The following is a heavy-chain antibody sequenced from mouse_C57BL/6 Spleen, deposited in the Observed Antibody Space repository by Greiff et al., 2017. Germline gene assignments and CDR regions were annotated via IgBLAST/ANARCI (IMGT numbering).Heavy chain of an antibody. J-gene: IGHJ4*01. Sequence: LVKPGASVKISCTSSGYAFSSSWMNWVKQRPGKGLEWLGLIYPGVGDTNYNGKFKGKATQTADKSSSTAYMHLSILTSEDAAVYFCAREDGYYYYAMDYWGQGTSVTVSS. CDR3: AREDGYYYYAMDY. CDR1: GYAFSSSW. CDR2: IYPGVGDT. D-gene: IGHD2-3*01. V-gene: IGHV1-82*01.